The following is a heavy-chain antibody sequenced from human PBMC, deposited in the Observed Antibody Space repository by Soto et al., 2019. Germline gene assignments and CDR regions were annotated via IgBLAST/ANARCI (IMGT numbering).Heavy chain of an antibody. CDR1: GYTFSKYC. Sequence: ASVKVSCKTSGYTFSKYCITWVRQAPGQPLEWLGGISLYSDGTNYAKKFQGRVSMTTDTSTTTAYMDLRSLRSDDTAVYYCARVVPGAEAWFGPRGQGTLVTVSS. CDR2: ISLYSDGT. V-gene: IGHV1-18*01. J-gene: IGHJ5*02. D-gene: IGHD2-2*01. CDR3: ARVVPGAEAWFGP.